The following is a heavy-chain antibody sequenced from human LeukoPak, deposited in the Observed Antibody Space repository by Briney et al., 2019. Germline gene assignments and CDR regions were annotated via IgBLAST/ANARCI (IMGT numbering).Heavy chain of an antibody. CDR1: GFTFDDYA. Sequence: PGRSLRLSCAASGFTFDDYAMHWVRQAPGKGLEWVSGVSWESGGIGYADSVKGRFTISRDNAKSSLYLQMHSLRAEDTALYYCVKDSVAHLTYCGGDCYHFDFWGQGTLVTVSS. CDR3: VKDSVAHLTYCGGDCYHFDF. D-gene: IGHD2-21*02. J-gene: IGHJ4*02. V-gene: IGHV3-9*01. CDR2: VSWESGGI.